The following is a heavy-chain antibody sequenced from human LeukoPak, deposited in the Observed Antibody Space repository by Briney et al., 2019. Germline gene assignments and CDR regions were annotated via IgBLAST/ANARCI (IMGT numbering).Heavy chain of an antibody. V-gene: IGHV1-69*13. Sequence: SVKVSCKASGGTFSSYAVSWVRQAPGQGLEWMGGIIPIFGTTNYAQKFQGRVTITADESTSTAYMELSSLRSEDTAVYYCARGNLPLGGWYNYWGQGTLVTVSS. CDR1: GGTFSSYA. CDR3: ARGNLPLGGWYNY. CDR2: IIPIFGTT. J-gene: IGHJ4*02. D-gene: IGHD3-16*01.